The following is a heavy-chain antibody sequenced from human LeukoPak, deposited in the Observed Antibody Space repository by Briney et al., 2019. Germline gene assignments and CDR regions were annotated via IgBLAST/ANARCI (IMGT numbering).Heavy chain of an antibody. CDR2: ISAYNGNT. CDR1: GGTFSSYA. V-gene: IGHV1-18*01. J-gene: IGHJ4*02. CDR3: ARDTRRGIVGATSLDY. D-gene: IGHD1-26*01. Sequence: ASVKVSCKASGGTFSSYAISWVRQAPGQGLEWMGWISAYNGNTNYAQKLQGRVTMTTDTSTSTAYMELRSLRSDDTAVYYCARDTRRGIVGATSLDYWGQGTLVTVSS.